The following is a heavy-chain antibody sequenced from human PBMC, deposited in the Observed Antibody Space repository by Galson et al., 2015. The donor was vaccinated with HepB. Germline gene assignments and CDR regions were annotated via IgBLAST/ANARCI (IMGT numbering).Heavy chain of an antibody. CDR3: VRASITLLREIIVEKFDP. CDR2: IYWSDDK. CDR1: GFSLSTHGVG. D-gene: IGHD3-10*01. J-gene: IGHJ5*02. V-gene: IGHV2-5*01. Sequence: PALVKPTQTLTLTCTFSGFSLSTHGVGVGWIRQPPGKALEWLALIYWSDDKRYSPSLKNRLTITKDTSKNQVVLTVTDMDPVDTATYYCVRASITLLREIIVEKFDPWGQGTLVTVSS.